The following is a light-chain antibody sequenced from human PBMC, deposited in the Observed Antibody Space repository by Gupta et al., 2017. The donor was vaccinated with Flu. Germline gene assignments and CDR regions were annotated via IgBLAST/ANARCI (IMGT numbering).Light chain of an antibody. Sequence: QSAPTQPRSVSGSPGQFVTISCTGTSNDVGGSNRGSWYEQRPGKAPKLILYDVTERPSGVPDRFSGSKSGNTASLTISGLQADDEADYYCSSYAGRVTWVFGTGTTVTVL. V-gene: IGLV2-11*01. CDR1: SNDVGGSNR. CDR3: SSYAGRVTWV. J-gene: IGLJ1*01. CDR2: DVT.